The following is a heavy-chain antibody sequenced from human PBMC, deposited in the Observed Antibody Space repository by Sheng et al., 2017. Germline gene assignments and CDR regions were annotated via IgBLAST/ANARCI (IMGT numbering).Heavy chain of an antibody. CDR1: VAPLLVAT. CDR2: IYYGGNT. D-gene: IGHD6-19*01. Sequence: QVRLQESGPGLVKPSGAPVPSPALSLVAPLLVATGAGSGSPQGTGLEWIVYIYYGGNTIYSPSLKSPSHHIGGHMKNQFSLNLSSVTAADTAVYYCATHTSGWSYFDYWGQGTLVTVSS. J-gene: IGHJ4*02. CDR3: ATHTSGWSYFDY. V-gene: IGHV4-59*11.